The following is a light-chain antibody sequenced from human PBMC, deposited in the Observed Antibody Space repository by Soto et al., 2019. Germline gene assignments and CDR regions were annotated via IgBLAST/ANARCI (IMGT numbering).Light chain of an antibody. J-gene: IGLJ3*02. V-gene: IGLV2-11*01. CDR3: CSYAGGLYTWV. CDR1: SSDVGGYEY. Sequence: QSVLTQPRSVSGSPGQSVTISCTGTSSDVGGYEYVSWYQQHPGKVPKLMVYEVSRRPSGVPDRFSGSKSGNTAALTISGLQGEDEADYYCCSYAGGLYTWVFGGGTQLTV. CDR2: EVS.